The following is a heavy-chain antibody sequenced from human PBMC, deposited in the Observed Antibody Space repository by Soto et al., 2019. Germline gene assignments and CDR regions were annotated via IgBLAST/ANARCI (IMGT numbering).Heavy chain of an antibody. CDR2: IYYSGST. CDR3: ARDKPFCSGGSCYLWSFDY. CDR1: GGSISSSSYY. D-gene: IGHD2-15*01. J-gene: IGHJ4*02. Sequence: SETLSLTCTVSGGSISSSSYYWAWIRQPPGKGLEWIGSIYYSGSTYYNPSLKSRVTISVDTSKNQFSLKLSSVTAADTAVYHCARDKPFCSGGSCYLWSFDYWGQGTLVTVSS. V-gene: IGHV4-39*02.